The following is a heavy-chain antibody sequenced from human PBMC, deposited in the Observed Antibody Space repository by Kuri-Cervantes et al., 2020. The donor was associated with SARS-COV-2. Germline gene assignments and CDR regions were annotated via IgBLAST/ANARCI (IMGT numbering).Heavy chain of an antibody. Sequence: GESLKISCAASGFTFSDYYMSWIRQAPGKGLEWVSYINSSGGTIYYADPVKGRFTISRDNAKNSLYLQMNSLRAEDTALYYCARLGRYCSGGSCYEVYYSYYGMDVWGQGTTVTVSS. CDR2: INSSGGTI. CDR3: ARLGRYCSGGSCYEVYYSYYGMDV. V-gene: IGHV3-11*04. CDR1: GFTFSDYY. J-gene: IGHJ6*02. D-gene: IGHD2-15*01.